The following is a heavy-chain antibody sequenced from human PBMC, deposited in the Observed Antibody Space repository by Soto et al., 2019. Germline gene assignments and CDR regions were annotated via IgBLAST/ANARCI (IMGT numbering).Heavy chain of an antibody. J-gene: IGHJ5*02. CDR1: GFTFSSYG. CDR2: ISSSGSTI. D-gene: IGHD6-13*01. CDR3: ARHPERIAQIGWFDP. Sequence: EVQLVESGGGLVQPGGSLRLSCAASGFTFSSYGMNWVRQAPGKGLEWVSYISSSGSTIYYADSVKGRFTISRDNAKNSLYLQMNSLRAEDTAVYYCARHPERIAQIGWFDPWGQGTLVTVSS. V-gene: IGHV3-48*01.